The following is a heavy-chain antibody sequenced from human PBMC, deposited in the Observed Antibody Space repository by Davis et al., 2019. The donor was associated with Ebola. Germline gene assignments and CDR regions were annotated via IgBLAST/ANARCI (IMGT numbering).Heavy chain of an antibody. Sequence: GESLKISCAASGFTFSSYAMSWVRQAPGKGLEWVSTISGSGGRTYYADSVKSRFTISRDNSKNTLYLQMNSLRAEDTALYYCAKLDFDYWGQGTLVTVSS. J-gene: IGHJ4*02. CDR2: ISGSGGRT. V-gene: IGHV3-23*01. CDR3: AKLDFDY. CDR1: GFTFSSYA.